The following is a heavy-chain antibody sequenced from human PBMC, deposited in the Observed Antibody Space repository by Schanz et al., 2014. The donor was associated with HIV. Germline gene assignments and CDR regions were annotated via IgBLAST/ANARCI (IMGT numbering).Heavy chain of an antibody. J-gene: IGHJ4*02. CDR1: GFSSSNSV. CDR2: INSEGSST. Sequence: EVQLVESGGGLVQPGGSLRLSCAASGFSSSNSVIHWVRQAPGKGLVWVSRINSEGSSTTYEYADSVKGRFTISRDNVRNTLYLQMNSLRAEDTGVYYCVRGPGYNMHLDYWGQGTLVTVSS. D-gene: IGHD1-20*01. CDR3: VRGPGYNMHLDY. V-gene: IGHV3-74*03.